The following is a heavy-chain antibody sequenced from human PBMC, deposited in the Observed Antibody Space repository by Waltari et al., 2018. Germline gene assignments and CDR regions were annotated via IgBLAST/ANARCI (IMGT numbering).Heavy chain of an antibody. CDR1: GFTVSTNY. CDR3: ARALDGYNPLPDY. D-gene: IGHD5-12*01. CDR2: IYSGRST. V-gene: IGHV3-53*01. J-gene: IGHJ4*02. Sequence: EVQLVESGGGLIQPGGSLRLSCAASGFTVSTNYMSWVRQAPGKGLEWVSVIYSGRSTYYADSVKGRFTISRDNSKNTLYLQMNSLRAEDTAVYYCARALDGYNPLPDYWGQGTLVTVSS.